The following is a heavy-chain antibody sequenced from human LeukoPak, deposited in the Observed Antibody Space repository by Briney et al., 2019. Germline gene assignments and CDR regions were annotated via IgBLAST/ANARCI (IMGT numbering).Heavy chain of an antibody. CDR3: ARGSQSTNWLDP. Sequence: PSETLSLTCAVYGESFSGNYWSWIRQPPGKGLEWIGEIKYSGSTSYNPSLKSRVTISVDTSKNQFSLNPNSLTAADTAVYYCARGSQSTNWLDPWGQGTLVTVSS. CDR2: IKYSGST. J-gene: IGHJ5*02. CDR1: GESFSGNY. V-gene: IGHV4-34*01.